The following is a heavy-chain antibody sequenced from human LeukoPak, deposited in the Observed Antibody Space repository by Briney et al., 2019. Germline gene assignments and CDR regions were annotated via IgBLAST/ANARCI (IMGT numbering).Heavy chain of an antibody. CDR3: AKAGYSYGVNYYGMDV. CDR2: ISTSGADT. CDR1: GFTFSSYA. D-gene: IGHD5-18*01. J-gene: IGHJ6*02. Sequence: GGSLRLSCAASGFTFSSYAMRWVRQAPGKGLEWVSSISTSGADTYYADSVKGRFTISRDNSKNTLSLQMNSLRAEDTAVYYCAKAGYSYGVNYYGMDVWGQGATVTVSS. V-gene: IGHV3-23*01.